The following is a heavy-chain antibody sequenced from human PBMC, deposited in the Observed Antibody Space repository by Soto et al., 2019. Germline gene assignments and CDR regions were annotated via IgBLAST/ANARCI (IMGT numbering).Heavy chain of an antibody. CDR1: GASMTSSIYY. V-gene: IGHV4-39*01. D-gene: IGHD3-22*01. Sequence: SETLSLTCSVSGASMTSSIYYWAWIRQAPGKGLEWIGSLNYGGTTYHSPSLEGRVTMSVDTSKKEFSLNVISVTAADTAIYYCAGQSYFDGAGYYLGWFDPWGQGTLVTVSS. CDR2: LNYGGTT. CDR3: AGQSYFDGAGYYLGWFDP. J-gene: IGHJ5*02.